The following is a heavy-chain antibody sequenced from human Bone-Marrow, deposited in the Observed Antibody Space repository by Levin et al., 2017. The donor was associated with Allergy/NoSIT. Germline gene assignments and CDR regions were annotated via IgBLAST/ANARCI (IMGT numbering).Heavy chain of an antibody. V-gene: IGHV3-23*05. Sequence: PGGSLRLSCAASGFPFSNHAMSWVRQAPGKGLEWVSGIYPRGYTTWYADSVKGRFTIYRDNSKNMVYLEMNSLRAEDTAVYYCVKDYGTNEYDISAYPCDHWGQGTLVTVSS. D-gene: IGHD3-16*01. CDR1: GFPFSNHA. CDR2: IYPRGYTT. CDR3: VKDYGTNEYDISAYPCDH. J-gene: IGHJ4*02.